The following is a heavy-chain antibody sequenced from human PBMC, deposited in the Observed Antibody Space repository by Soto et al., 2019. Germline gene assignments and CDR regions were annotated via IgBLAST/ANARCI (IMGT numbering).Heavy chain of an antibody. CDR2: ISYDGANK. CDR3: AKEWVYDSSGWSFDY. D-gene: IGHD3-22*01. CDR1: GFTFSSYG. J-gene: IGHJ4*02. V-gene: IGHV3-30*18. Sequence: GGSLRLSCAASGFTFSSYGIHWVRQAPGKGLEWVALISYDGANKYYADSVKGRFTISRDNSKNTLYLQMNSLRAEDTAVYYCAKEWVYDSSGWSFDYWGQGTLVTVSS.